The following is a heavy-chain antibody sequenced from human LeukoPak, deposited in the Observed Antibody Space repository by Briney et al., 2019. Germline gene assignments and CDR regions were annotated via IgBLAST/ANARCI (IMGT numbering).Heavy chain of an antibody. Sequence: GGSLRLSCAASGFTFCGSAMHWVRQASGKGLEWVGRIRSKANSYATAYAASVKGRFTISRDDSKNTAYLQMNSLKTEDTAVYYCTYTSYSGYDPFDYWGQGTLVTVSS. CDR3: TYTSYSGYDPFDY. CDR2: IRSKANSYAT. CDR1: GFTFCGSA. J-gene: IGHJ4*02. D-gene: IGHD5-12*01. V-gene: IGHV3-73*01.